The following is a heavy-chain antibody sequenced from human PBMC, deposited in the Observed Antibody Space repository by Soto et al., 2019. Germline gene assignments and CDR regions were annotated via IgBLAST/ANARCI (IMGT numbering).Heavy chain of an antibody. Sequence: GGSLRLSCAASGFTFSSYSMNWVRQAPGKGLEWVSYISSSSTIYYADSVKGRFTISRDNAKNSLYLQMNSLRDEDTAVYYCARDSDDYGDLNWFDPWGQGTLVTVSS. CDR3: ARDSDDYGDLNWFDP. CDR1: GFTFSSYS. J-gene: IGHJ5*02. D-gene: IGHD4-17*01. V-gene: IGHV3-48*02. CDR2: ISSSSTI.